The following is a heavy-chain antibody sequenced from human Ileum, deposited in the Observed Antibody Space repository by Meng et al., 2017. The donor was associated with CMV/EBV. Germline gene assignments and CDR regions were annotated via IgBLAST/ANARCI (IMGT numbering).Heavy chain of an antibody. D-gene: IGHD4-17*01. Sequence: VQLVQSGAEVKKPGASVNVSCKASGYTFTSYGISWVRQAPGQGLEWMGWISTYNGDTYYAQNLQGRVTMTTDTSTSTAYMELRSLRSDDTAVYYCARKDDGIYLGALDYWGQGTLVTVSS. J-gene: IGHJ4*02. V-gene: IGHV1-18*01. CDR3: ARKDDGIYLGALDY. CDR1: GYTFTSYG. CDR2: ISTYNGDT.